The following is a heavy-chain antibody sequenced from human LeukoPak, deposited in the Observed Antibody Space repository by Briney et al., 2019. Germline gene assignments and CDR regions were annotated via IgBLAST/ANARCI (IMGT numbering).Heavy chain of an antibody. CDR2: ISGSGGST. CDR3: AREDYDSSGWDAFDI. V-gene: IGHV3-23*01. Sequence: PGGSLRLSCAASGFTFSSYGMSWVRQAPGKGLEWVSAISGSGGSTYYADSVKGRFTISRDNYKNTLYLQMNSLRAEDTAVYYCAREDYDSSGWDAFDIWGQGTMVTVSS. J-gene: IGHJ3*02. CDR1: GFTFSSYG. D-gene: IGHD3-22*01.